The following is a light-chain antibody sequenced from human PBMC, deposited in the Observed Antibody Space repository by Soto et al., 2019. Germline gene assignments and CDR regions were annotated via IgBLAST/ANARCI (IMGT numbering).Light chain of an antibody. CDR3: RQTRQTPKLT. J-gene: IGKJ1*01. CDR1: QSLLHSDGNNY. CDR2: LGS. V-gene: IGKV2-28*01. Sequence: DIVMTQSQLSLPVTPGEPASISCRSSQSLLHSDGNNYLEWYLQKPGQSPHLLIYLGSRRSSGVQVRFSGRGCGTHLTLKISRVVAGDVGVYYCRQTRQTPKLTFAHGTRVGIQ.